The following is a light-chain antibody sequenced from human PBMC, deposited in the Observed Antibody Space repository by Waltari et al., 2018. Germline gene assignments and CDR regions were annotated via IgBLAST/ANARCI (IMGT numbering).Light chain of an antibody. V-gene: IGKV1-39*01. CDR3: QESYSFTRT. CDR2: AAS. Sequence: DIQMTQSPSSLSASVGDRVPITCRASQTISRYLNWYQQKPGKAPNLLIYAASSLQSGVPSRFSGSGSGGDFTHIITRLQPEDFATYYCQESYSFTRTFGQGTKVEIK. J-gene: IGKJ1*01. CDR1: QTISRY.